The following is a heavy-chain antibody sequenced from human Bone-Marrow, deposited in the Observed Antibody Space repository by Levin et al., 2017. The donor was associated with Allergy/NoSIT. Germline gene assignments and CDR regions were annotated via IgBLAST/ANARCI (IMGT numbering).Heavy chain of an antibody. CDR3: AKGGPSSSGSDWVSGY. CDR2: ISGSGGST. J-gene: IGHJ4*02. D-gene: IGHD1-26*01. CDR1: GFTFSSYA. V-gene: IGHV3-23*01. Sequence: PGESLKISCAASGFTFSSYAMSWVRQAPGKGLEWVSAISGSGGSTYYADSVKGRFTISRDNSKNTLYLQMNSLRAEDTAVYYCAKGGPSSSGSDWVSGYWGQGTLVTVSS.